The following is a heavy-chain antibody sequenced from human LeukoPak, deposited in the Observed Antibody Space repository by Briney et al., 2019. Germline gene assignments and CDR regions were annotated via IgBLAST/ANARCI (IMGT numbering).Heavy chain of an antibody. CDR1: GGSISSDTYY. D-gene: IGHD6-13*01. Sequence: NPSETLSLTCTMSGGSISSDTYYWSWVRQPAGKGLEWIGRIYTSGSTKYNPSLKSRVTISVDTSKNQFSLKLSSVTAADTAVYYCARQEWIAVAGSGYFDLWGRGTLVTVSS. CDR2: IYTSGST. J-gene: IGHJ2*01. V-gene: IGHV4-61*02. CDR3: ARQEWIAVAGSGYFDL.